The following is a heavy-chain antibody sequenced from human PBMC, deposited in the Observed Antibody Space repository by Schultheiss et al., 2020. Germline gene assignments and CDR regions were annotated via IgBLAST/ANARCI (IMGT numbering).Heavy chain of an antibody. Sequence: GGSLRLSCAASGFTFSSYEMNWVRQAPGKGLEWVSYISSSGSTIYYADSVKGRFTISRDNAKNSLYLQMNSLRAEDTAVYYCARERYYDFWSGYYGLYYYDSSGYAYFDYWGQGTLVTVSS. CDR1: GFTFSSYE. CDR2: ISSSGSTI. J-gene: IGHJ4*02. V-gene: IGHV3-48*03. CDR3: ARERYYDFWSGYYGLYYYDSSGYAYFDY. D-gene: IGHD3-3*01.